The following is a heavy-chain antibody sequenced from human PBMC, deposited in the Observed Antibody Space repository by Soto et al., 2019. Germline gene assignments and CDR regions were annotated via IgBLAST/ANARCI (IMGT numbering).Heavy chain of an antibody. V-gene: IGHV1-18*01. CDR1: GYTFTSRG. D-gene: IGHD4-17*01. Sequence: QVQLLQSGAEVKEPGASVKVSCKTSGYTFTSRGIYWVRRAPGQGLEWIGWISPYNGNTNYEQRLQGRVTLTTDTSKSTAYMELRSLRPDDTAVYYCGREAGDYDWYFDLWGRGTPVTVSS. CDR2: ISPYNGNT. J-gene: IGHJ2*01. CDR3: GREAGDYDWYFDL.